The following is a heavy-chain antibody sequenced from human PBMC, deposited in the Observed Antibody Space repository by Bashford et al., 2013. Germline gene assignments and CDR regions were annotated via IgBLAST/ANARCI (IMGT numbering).Heavy chain of an antibody. J-gene: IGHJ3*02. Sequence: VASVKVSCKASGGTFSSYAISWVRQAPGQGLEWMGGIIPIFGTANYAQKFQGRVTITADESTSTAYMELSSLRSEDTAVYYCAREFVRGYYDSSGYPSDAFDIWGQGTMVTVSS. CDR2: IIPIFGTA. CDR3: AREFVRGYYDSSGYPSDAFDI. CDR1: GGTFSSYA. D-gene: IGHD3-22*01. V-gene: IGHV1-69*13.